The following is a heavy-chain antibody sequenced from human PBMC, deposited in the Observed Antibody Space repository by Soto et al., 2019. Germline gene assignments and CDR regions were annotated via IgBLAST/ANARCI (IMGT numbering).Heavy chain of an antibody. CDR1: GGSISSGGYY. J-gene: IGHJ6*03. V-gene: IGHV4-31*03. CDR3: ARERRSVTTYYYYYYMDV. D-gene: IGHD4-4*01. CDR2: IYYSGST. Sequence: PSETLSLTCTVSGGSISSGGYYWSWIRQHPGKGLEWIGYIYYSGSTYYNPSLKSRVTISVDTSKNQFSLKLSSVTAADTAVYYCARERRSVTTYYYYYYMDVWGKGTTVTV.